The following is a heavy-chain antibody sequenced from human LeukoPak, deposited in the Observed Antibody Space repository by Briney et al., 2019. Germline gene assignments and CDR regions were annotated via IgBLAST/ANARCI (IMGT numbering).Heavy chain of an antibody. D-gene: IGHD3-10*01. Sequence: GASVKVSCKASGYTFTDYYAYWIRQAPGQGLEWRGWINPNSGGTNYAQKFQGRVTMTRDTSIRTVYMELSRLKSDDTAVYYCARGPNIYGSGRSWFDPWGQGTLVTVSS. J-gene: IGHJ5*02. CDR3: ARGPNIYGSGRSWFDP. CDR2: INPNSGGT. V-gene: IGHV1-2*02. CDR1: GYTFTDYY.